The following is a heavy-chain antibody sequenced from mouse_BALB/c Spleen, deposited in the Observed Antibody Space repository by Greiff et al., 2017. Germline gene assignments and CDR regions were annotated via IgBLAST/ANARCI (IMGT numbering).Heavy chain of an antibody. D-gene: IGHD2-4*01. Sequence: EVKVVESGGGLVKPGGSLKLSCAASGFTFSSYAMSWVRQTPEKRLEWVATISSGGSYTYYPDSVKGRFTISRDNAKNTLYLQMSSLRSEDTAMYYCARQGDYDGYWYFDVWGAGTTVTVSS. CDR1: GFTFSSYA. CDR3: ARQGDYDGYWYFDV. V-gene: IGHV5-9-3*01. CDR2: ISSGGSYT. J-gene: IGHJ1*01.